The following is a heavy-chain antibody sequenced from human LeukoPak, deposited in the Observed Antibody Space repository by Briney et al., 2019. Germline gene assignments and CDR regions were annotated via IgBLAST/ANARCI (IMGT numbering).Heavy chain of an antibody. V-gene: IGHV3-30-3*01. Sequence: QPGGSLRLSCAASGFTFSSYAMHWVRQAPGKGLEWVAVISYDGSNKYYADSVKGRFTISRDNSKNTLYLQMNSLRAEDTAVYYCARDQEWGSKALWSGNYYYYYMDVWGKGTTVTVSS. CDR2: ISYDGSNK. D-gene: IGHD3-3*01. CDR1: GFTFSSYA. CDR3: ARDQEWGSKALWSGNYYYYYMDV. J-gene: IGHJ6*03.